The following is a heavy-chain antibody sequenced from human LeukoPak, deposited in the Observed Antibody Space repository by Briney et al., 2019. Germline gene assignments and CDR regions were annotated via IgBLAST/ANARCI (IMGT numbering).Heavy chain of an antibody. CDR1: GYTFTAYY. J-gene: IGHJ4*02. D-gene: IGHD6-13*01. Sequence: ASVTVSFKASGYTFTAYYMHWVRQAPGQGREWMGWINPNSGGTNYVHKFQGRVTMTRDTSISTAYMELSRLRSDDTAFYYCARYRSRWYEFDYWGQGTLVTVSS. CDR2: INPNSGGT. CDR3: ARYRSRWYEFDY. V-gene: IGHV1-2*02.